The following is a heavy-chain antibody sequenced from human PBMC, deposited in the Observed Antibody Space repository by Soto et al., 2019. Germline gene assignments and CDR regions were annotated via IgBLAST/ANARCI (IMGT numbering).Heavy chain of an antibody. CDR1: GGSFNGYY. CDR3: ARVPLGGTYCYDY. D-gene: IGHD1-26*01. CDR2: INHSGNN. J-gene: IGHJ4*02. V-gene: IGHV4-34*01. Sequence: SETLSLTCAVYGGSFNGYYWSWIRQPPGKGLEWIEEINHSGNNNYNVSQKRRINISVDTSKNQFFLKLSSVTAADTAVYYCARVPLGGTYCYDYWGQGNLVTVS.